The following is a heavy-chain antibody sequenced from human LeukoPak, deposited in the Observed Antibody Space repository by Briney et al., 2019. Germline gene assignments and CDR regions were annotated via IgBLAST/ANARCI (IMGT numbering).Heavy chain of an antibody. CDR1: GGTFSSYA. D-gene: IGHD3-3*01. CDR2: IIPILGIA. V-gene: IGHV1-69*04. Sequence: SVKVSCKASGGTFSSYAISWVRQAPGQGLEWMGRIIPILGIANYAQKFQGRVTITADKSTSTAYMELSSLRSEDTAVYYCAGGSGYYSSYYYYGMDVWGQGTTVTVSS. CDR3: AGGSGYYSSYYYYGMDV. J-gene: IGHJ6*02.